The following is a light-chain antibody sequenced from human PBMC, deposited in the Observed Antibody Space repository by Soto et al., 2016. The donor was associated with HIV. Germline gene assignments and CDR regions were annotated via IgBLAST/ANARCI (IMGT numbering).Light chain of an antibody. CDR2: KTS. V-gene: IGKV1-5*03. CDR3: QETYTSVYT. CDR1: QSISTW. Sequence: IRMTQSPSSLSASTGDRVTITCRASQSISTWLAWYQQKPGKAPKLLIYKTSSLESGVPSRFSGSGSGTDFTLTIDSLQPEDFAIYYCQETYTSVYTFGQGPGWTSN. J-gene: IGKJ1*01.